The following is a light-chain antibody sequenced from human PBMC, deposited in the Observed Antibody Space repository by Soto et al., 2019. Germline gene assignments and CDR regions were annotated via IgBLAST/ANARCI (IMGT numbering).Light chain of an antibody. V-gene: IGLV2-14*03. Sequence: QSVLTRPASVSGSPGQSITISCTGTSSDVGFSNYVFWFQQHPGKAPKLMISDVSNRPSGVSNRFSGSRSGNTASLTISGLQAEDEADYYCSSFTSSNTDVFGTGTKVTVL. CDR2: DVS. CDR3: SSFTSSNTDV. J-gene: IGLJ1*01. CDR1: SSDVGFSNY.